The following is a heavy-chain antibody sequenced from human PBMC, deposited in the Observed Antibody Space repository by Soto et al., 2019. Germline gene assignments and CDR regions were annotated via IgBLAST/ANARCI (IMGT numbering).Heavy chain of an antibody. V-gene: IGHV4-59*01. CDR3: ARAQYSSSSDFDY. D-gene: IGHD6-6*01. CDR2: IYYSGST. J-gene: IGHJ4*02. CDR1: GGSISSYY. Sequence: SETLSLTCTVSGGSISSYYWSWIRQPPGKGLEWIGYIYYSGSTNYNPSLKSRVTISVDTSKNQFSLKLSSVTAADTAVYYCARAQYSSSSDFDYWGQATLVTVSS.